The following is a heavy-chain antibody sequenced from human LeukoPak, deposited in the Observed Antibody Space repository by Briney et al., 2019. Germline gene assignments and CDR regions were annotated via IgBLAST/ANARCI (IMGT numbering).Heavy chain of an antibody. CDR1: GGSFSGYY. J-gene: IGHJ4*02. CDR3: ARYGYCSGGSCLYFDY. D-gene: IGHD2-15*01. Sequence: PSETLSLTCAVYGGSFSGYYWSWIRQPPGKGLEWLGEINHSGSTNYNPSLKSRVTISVDTSKNQFSLKLSSVTAADTAVYYCARYGYCSGGSCLYFDYWGQRTLVTVSS. V-gene: IGHV4-34*01. CDR2: INHSGST.